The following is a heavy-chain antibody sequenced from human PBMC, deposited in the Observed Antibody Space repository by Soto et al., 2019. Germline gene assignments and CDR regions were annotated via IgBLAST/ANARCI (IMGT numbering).Heavy chain of an antibody. J-gene: IGHJ4*02. CDR2: IIPLLETA. CDR1: GDSFTTST. Sequence: SVKVSCKASGDSFTTSTFNWVRQTPGQGLEWMGTIIPLLETADYAQKFQGSVTITADESTSAVYMELSSLRSEDAALYYCAKAVGTGALDCRGQGTLATVSS. D-gene: IGHD3-9*01. V-gene: IGHV1-69*13. CDR3: AKAVGTGALDC.